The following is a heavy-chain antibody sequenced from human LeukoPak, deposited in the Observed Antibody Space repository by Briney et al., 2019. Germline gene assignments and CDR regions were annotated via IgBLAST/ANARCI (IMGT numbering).Heavy chain of an antibody. D-gene: IGHD2-2*01. CDR3: AREMGYCSSTSCSYKSNWFDP. CDR2: INHSGST. V-gene: IGHV4-34*01. J-gene: IGHJ5*02. Sequence: SETLSLTCAVYGGSFSGYYWSWIRQPPGKGLEWIGEINHSGSTNYNPSLKSRVTISVDTSKNQFSLKLSPVTAADTAVYYCAREMGYCSSTSCSYKSNWFDPWGQGTLVTVSS. CDR1: GGSFSGYY.